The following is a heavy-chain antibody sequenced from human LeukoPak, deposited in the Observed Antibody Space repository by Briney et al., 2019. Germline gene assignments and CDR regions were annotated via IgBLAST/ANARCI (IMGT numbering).Heavy chain of an antibody. V-gene: IGHV1-24*01. CDR1: GYTLTELS. D-gene: IGHD3-22*01. Sequence: ASVEVSCKISGYTLTELSMHWIRQAPGKGLEWMGGFDPKDGATVYARKFQGRLTMTEDTSTATVYMELSSLTSEDTAVYFCYDSTYWGQGTLVTVSS. CDR2: FDPKDGAT. J-gene: IGHJ4*02. CDR3: YDSTY.